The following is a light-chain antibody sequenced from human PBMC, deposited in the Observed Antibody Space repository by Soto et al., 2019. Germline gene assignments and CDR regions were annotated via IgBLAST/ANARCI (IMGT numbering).Light chain of an antibody. CDR3: SSYAGSNTFNV. CDR1: SSDVGGYNY. Sequence: QSALTQPPSASGSPGQSVTISCTGTSSDVGGYNYVSWYQQHPGKAPKLMIYEVSKRPAGVPDRFSGSKSGNTASLTVSGLQAEDEAEYYCSSYAGSNTFNVFGTVTKVTVL. CDR2: EVS. V-gene: IGLV2-8*01. J-gene: IGLJ1*01.